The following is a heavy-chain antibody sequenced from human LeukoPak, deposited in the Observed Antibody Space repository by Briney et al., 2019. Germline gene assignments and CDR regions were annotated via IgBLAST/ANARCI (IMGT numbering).Heavy chain of an antibody. D-gene: IGHD6-13*01. CDR3: ARVMKSSSWYESLLGY. CDR1: GYTLTGYY. J-gene: IGHJ4*02. Sequence: ASVKVSCKASGYTLTGYYMHWVRQAPGQGLEWMGWINPNSGGTNYAQKFQGRVTMTRDTSISTAYMELSRLRSDDTAAYYCARVMKSSSWYESLLGYWGQGTLVTVSS. CDR2: INPNSGGT. V-gene: IGHV1-2*02.